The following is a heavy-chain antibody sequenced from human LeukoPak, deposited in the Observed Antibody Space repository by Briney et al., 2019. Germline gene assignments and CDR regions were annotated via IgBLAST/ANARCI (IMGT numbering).Heavy chain of an antibody. CDR2: ISSSGSTI. Sequence: GGSLGLSCAASGFTFSDYYMSWIRQAPGKGLEWVSYISSSGSTIYYADSVKGRFTISRDNAKNSLYLQMNSLRAEDTAVYYCARGLAVTTTRSSLDYWGRGTLVTVSS. D-gene: IGHD4-17*01. CDR3: ARGLAVTTTRSSLDY. V-gene: IGHV3-11*01. CDR1: GFTFSDYY. J-gene: IGHJ4*02.